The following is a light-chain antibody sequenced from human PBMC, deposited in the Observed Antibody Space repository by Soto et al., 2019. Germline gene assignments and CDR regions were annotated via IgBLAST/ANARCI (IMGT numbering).Light chain of an antibody. Sequence: GDRVTITCRASLGIADYLAWYQQKPGKVPKLLIYAASTLQSGVPSRFSGSGSGADFTLTISSLQPEDVATDYCQKYNSAPLTFGGGTKVEIK. V-gene: IGKV1-27*01. CDR1: LGIADY. CDR3: QKYNSAPLT. CDR2: AAS. J-gene: IGKJ4*01.